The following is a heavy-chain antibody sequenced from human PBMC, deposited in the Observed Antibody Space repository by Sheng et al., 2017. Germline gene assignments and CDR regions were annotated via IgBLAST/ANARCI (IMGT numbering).Heavy chain of an antibody. CDR1: GSSIATDYY. D-gene: IGHD3-10*01. V-gene: IGHV4-38-2*02. CDR3: ARDFKLHSGDPXWYFDL. J-gene: IGHJ2*01. Sequence: QVQLQESGPGLVEPSETLSLTCTVSGSSIATDYYWAWVRQTPGKGLEWIGSVYQSGTTYINPSLKGRATISVDTSNNKFSLRMTSVTVEDAAAYYCARDFKLHSGDPXWYFDLWGRGTLVTVSS. CDR2: VYQSGTT.